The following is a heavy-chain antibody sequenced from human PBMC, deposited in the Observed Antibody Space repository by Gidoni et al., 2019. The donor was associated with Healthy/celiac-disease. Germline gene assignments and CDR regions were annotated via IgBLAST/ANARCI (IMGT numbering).Heavy chain of an antibody. J-gene: IGHJ1*01. D-gene: IGHD3-22*01. CDR3: ATVPYYYDSSGYYFSAEYFQH. CDR1: GGTFSSYA. Sequence: QVQLVQSGAEVKKPGSSVKVSCKASGGTFSSYAISWVRQAPGQGLEWMGGIIPIFGTANYAQKFQGRVTITADESTSTAYMELSSLRSEDTAVYYCATVPYYYDSSGYYFSAEYFQHWGQGTLVTVSS. CDR2: IIPIFGTA. V-gene: IGHV1-69*01.